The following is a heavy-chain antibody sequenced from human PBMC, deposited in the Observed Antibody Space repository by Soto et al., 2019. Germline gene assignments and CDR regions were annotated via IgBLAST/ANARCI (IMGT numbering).Heavy chain of an antibody. V-gene: IGHV4-39*01. CDR1: GGSISSSSYY. CDR3: ARLRVVVTAILVHAFDI. J-gene: IGHJ3*02. Sequence: QLQLQESGPGLVKPSEPLSLTCTVSGGSISSSSYYWGWIRQPPGKGLEWIGSIYYSGSTYYNPSLKSRVTISVDTSKNQFSLKLSSVTAADTAVYYCARLRVVVTAILVHAFDIWGQGTMVTVSS. CDR2: IYYSGST. D-gene: IGHD2-21*02.